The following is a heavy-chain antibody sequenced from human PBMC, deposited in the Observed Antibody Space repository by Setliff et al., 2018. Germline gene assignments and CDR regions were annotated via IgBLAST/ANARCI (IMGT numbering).Heavy chain of an antibody. CDR2: VDPKDGQA. Sequence: ASVKVSCKGSGYRFIVYYIHWVRQTPGKGLEWMGRVDPKDGQAIYAKKFQGRFTITADTSIDTAYMELSSLTSEDTAVYYCATGLAIRGVQFDYWGRGTLVTSPQ. J-gene: IGHJ4*02. CDR3: ATGLAIRGVQFDY. V-gene: IGHV1-69-2*01. CDR1: GYRFIVYY. D-gene: IGHD3-10*01.